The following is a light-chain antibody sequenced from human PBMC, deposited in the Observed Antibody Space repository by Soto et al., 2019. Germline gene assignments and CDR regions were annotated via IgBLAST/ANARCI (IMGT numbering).Light chain of an antibody. Sequence: QAVVTQEPSLTVSPGGTVTLTCASSTGTVTSGHYPNWLQQKPGQAPTALIYSTDTRHSWTPARFSGSLLGGKAALTLSGVQPEDEADYYCLLYYGGAVVFGGGTKLTVL. CDR3: LLYYGGAVV. J-gene: IGLJ2*01. CDR1: TGTVTSGHY. CDR2: STD. V-gene: IGLV7-43*01.